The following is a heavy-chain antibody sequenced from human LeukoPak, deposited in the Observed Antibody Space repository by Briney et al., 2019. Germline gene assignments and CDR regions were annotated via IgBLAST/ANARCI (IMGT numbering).Heavy chain of an antibody. V-gene: IGHV4-59*01. Sequence: SETLSLTCTVSGGSISSYYWSWIRQPPGKGLEWIGYIYYSGSTNYNPSLKSRVTISVDTSKNQFSLKLSSVTAADTAVYYCARSPKNTLTRMQWLAFDYWGQGTLVTVSS. CDR3: ARSPKNTLTRMQWLAFDY. CDR2: IYYSGST. CDR1: GGSISSYY. D-gene: IGHD6-19*01. J-gene: IGHJ4*02.